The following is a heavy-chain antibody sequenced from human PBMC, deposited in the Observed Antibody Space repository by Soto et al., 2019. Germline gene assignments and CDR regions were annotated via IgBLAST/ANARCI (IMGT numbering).Heavy chain of an antibody. Sequence: QVQLVQSGAEVKKPGASVKVSCKASGYTFTSYGISWVRQAPGQGLEWMGWISAYNGNTNYAQKLQGRVTMTTDPXXSAAYMELRSLTSNDTAVYYCARGTGPYYYYGMGVWGQGTTVTVSS. CDR1: GYTFTSYG. V-gene: IGHV1-18*01. CDR3: ARGTGPYYYYGMGV. CDR2: ISAYNGNT. D-gene: IGHD3-9*01. J-gene: IGHJ6*02.